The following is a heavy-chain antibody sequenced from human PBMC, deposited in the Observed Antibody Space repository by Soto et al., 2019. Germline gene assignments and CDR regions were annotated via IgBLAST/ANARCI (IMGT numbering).Heavy chain of an antibody. D-gene: IGHD6-13*01. Sequence: QVQLVESGGGLVKPGGSPRLSCAASGFTFSAYYMSWIRQAPGKGLEWVSYISSSSSYTNYADSVKGRFTISRDNAKNSLYLQMNSLRAEDTAVYYCARDPPGIAAAGFAFDIWGPGTMVTVSS. CDR2: ISSSSSYT. CDR3: ARDPPGIAAAGFAFDI. CDR1: GFTFSAYY. J-gene: IGHJ3*02. V-gene: IGHV3-11*06.